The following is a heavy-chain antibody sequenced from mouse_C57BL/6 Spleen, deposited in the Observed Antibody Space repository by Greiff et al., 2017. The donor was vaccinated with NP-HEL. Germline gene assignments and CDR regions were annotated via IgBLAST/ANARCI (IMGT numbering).Heavy chain of an antibody. CDR1: GYTFTSYW. V-gene: IGHV1-72*01. CDR2: IDPNSGGT. J-gene: IGHJ4*01. Sequence: QVQLKQPGAELVKPGASVKLSCKASGYTFTSYWMHWVKQRPGRGLEWIGRIDPNSGGTKYNEKFKSKAKLTVDKPSSTAYMQLSSLTSEDSAVYYCARPIFEDYYAMDYWGQGTSVTVSS. CDR3: ARPIFEDYYAMDY.